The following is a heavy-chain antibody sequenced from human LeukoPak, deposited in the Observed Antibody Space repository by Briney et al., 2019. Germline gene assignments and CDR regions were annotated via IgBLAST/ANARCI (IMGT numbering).Heavy chain of an antibody. CDR3: ARDGHRWLQAYYFDS. V-gene: IGHV3-48*01. Sequence: GGSLRLSCAGSGFSFSDYSMNWVRKAPGKGLEWVSYISSSSRDIYYADSVKGRFTVSRGNGKNSLYLQMNSLRVEDTGIYYCARDGHRWLQAYYFDSWGQGTLVAVSS. J-gene: IGHJ4*02. CDR1: GFSFSDYS. D-gene: IGHD5-24*01. CDR2: ISSSSRDI.